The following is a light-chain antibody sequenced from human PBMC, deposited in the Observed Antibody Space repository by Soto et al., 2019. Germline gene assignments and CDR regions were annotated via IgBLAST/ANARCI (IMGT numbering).Light chain of an antibody. CDR3: QNYNSAPYT. CDR1: QGIVGS. V-gene: IGKV1-27*01. Sequence: DIQMTQSPYFLSASVGDRVTLTCRASQGIVGSLAWYQHRPGEVPKLLIYGASTLFSGVPSRFSGSGSGTLFTLTISSLQPEDLATYYCQNYNSAPYTFGPGTKV. J-gene: IGKJ2*01. CDR2: GAS.